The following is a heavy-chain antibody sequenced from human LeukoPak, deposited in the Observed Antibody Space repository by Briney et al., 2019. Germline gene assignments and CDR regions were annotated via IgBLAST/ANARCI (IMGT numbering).Heavy chain of an antibody. D-gene: IGHD1-26*01. V-gene: IGHV3-23*01. CDR1: GFTVSSKY. Sequence: GGSLRLSCAASGFTVSSKYMSWVRQAPGKGLEWVSAISGSGGSTYCADSVKGRFTISRDNSKNTLYLQMNSLRAEDTAVYYCAKEELIVGATPGDDYWGQGTLVTVSS. J-gene: IGHJ4*02. CDR2: ISGSGGST. CDR3: AKEELIVGATPGDDY.